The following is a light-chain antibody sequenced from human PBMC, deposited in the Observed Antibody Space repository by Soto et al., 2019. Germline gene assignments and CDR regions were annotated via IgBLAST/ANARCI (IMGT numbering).Light chain of an antibody. Sequence: EIVLTQSPATLSLSPGERATLSCRASQSVSSYLAWYQQKPGQAPRLLIYDASNRATGIPARLSGSGSGTDFTLTISILEPEDFAVYYCQQRSNWPQYTFGQGTKLEIK. V-gene: IGKV3-11*01. CDR1: QSVSSY. CDR2: DAS. CDR3: QQRSNWPQYT. J-gene: IGKJ2*01.